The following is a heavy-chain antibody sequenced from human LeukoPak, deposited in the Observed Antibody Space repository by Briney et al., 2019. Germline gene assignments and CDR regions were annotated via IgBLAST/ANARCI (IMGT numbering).Heavy chain of an antibody. J-gene: IGHJ4*02. CDR2: ISGSGDST. CDR3: ARGVLNAYAAFDF. D-gene: IGHD3-16*01. V-gene: IGHV3-23*01. CDR1: GLTFSNYA. Sequence: GGSLRLSCAASGLTFSNYAMSWVRQAPGKGLEWVSSISGSGDSTYYADSVKGRFTISRDNSKSTLYLQMNNVRAEDTAVYYCARGVLNAYAAFDFWGQGTLVTVSS.